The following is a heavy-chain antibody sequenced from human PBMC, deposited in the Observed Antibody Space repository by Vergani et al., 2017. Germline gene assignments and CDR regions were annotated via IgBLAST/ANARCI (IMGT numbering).Heavy chain of an antibody. D-gene: IGHD3-3*01. CDR2: IYYSGST. V-gene: IGHV4-61*08. J-gene: IGHJ6*03. CDR3: AMAYYDFWSGYYIGGYYYYMDV. CDR1: GGSISSGDYY. Sequence: QVQLQESGPGLVKPSETLSLTCTVSGGSISSGDYYWSWIRQPPGKGLEWIGYIYYSGSTNYNPSLKSRVTISVDTSKNQFSLKLSSVTAADTAVYYCAMAYYDFWSGYYIGGYYYYMDVWGKGTTVTVSS.